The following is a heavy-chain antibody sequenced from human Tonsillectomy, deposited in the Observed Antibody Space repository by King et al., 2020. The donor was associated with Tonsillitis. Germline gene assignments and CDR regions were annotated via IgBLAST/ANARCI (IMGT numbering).Heavy chain of an antibody. CDR2: IYHSGST. Sequence: VQLQESGPGLVKPSETLSLTCAVSGYSISSGYYWGWIRQPPGKGLEWIGSIYHSGSTYYKPSLKSRVTISLDTSKNHFSLKLSSVTAADTAVYYYARDDGDYYFDYWGQGTLVTVSS. V-gene: IGHV4-38-2*02. CDR1: GYSISSGYY. D-gene: IGHD4-17*01. CDR3: ARDDGDYYFDY. J-gene: IGHJ4*02.